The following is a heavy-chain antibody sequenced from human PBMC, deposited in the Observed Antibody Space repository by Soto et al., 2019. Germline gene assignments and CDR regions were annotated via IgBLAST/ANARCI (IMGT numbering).Heavy chain of an antibody. CDR2: IIPIFGTA. V-gene: IGHV1-69*01. CDR3: ARSFVGGDWFDP. D-gene: IGHD3-16*01. CDR1: GGTFSSYA. J-gene: IGHJ5*02. Sequence: QVQLVQSGAAVKKPGSSVKVSCKASGGTFSSYAISWVRQAPGQGLEWMGGIIPIFGTANYAQKFQGRVTITADESTSSAYMELSSRRSEDPAVYYCARSFVGGDWFDPWGQGTMVTVSS.